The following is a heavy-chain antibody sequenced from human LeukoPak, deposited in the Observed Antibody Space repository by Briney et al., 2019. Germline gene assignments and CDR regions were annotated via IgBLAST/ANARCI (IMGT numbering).Heavy chain of an antibody. V-gene: IGHV1-69*13. Sequence: SVKVSCKASGGTFSSYAISWVRQAPGQGLEWMGGIIPIFGTANYAQKFQGRVTITADESTSTAYMEQSSLRSEDTAVYYCARETAVDYGGNSHDYWGQGTLVTVSS. D-gene: IGHD4-23*01. CDR1: GGTFSSYA. J-gene: IGHJ4*02. CDR3: ARETAVDYGGNSHDY. CDR2: IIPIFGTA.